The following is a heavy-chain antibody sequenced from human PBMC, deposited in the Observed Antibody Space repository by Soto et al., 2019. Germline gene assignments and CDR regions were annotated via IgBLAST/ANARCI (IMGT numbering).Heavy chain of an antibody. CDR3: VIERDSSHSFDY. Sequence: QDQLVQSGAEVKKPGSSVKVSCKASGGTFSSYTISWVRQAPGQGLKRMGRIIPILGIANYAQKFQGRVTITADKSTNTAYMELSSLRSEDTAVYYCVIERDSSHSFDYWGQGTLVTVSS. CDR1: GGTFSSYT. D-gene: IGHD6-6*01. V-gene: IGHV1-69*02. J-gene: IGHJ4*02. CDR2: IIPILGIA.